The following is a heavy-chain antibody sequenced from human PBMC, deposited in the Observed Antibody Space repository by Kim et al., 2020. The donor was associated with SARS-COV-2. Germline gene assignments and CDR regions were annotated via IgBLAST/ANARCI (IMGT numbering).Heavy chain of an antibody. V-gene: IGHV1-69*13. CDR2: IIPIFGTA. Sequence: SVKVSCKASGGTFSSYAISWVRQAPGQGLEWMGGIIPIFGTANYAQKFQGRVTITADESTSTAYMELSSLRSEDTAVYYCAGPMSSGSYYSYWGQGTLVTVSS. D-gene: IGHD3-10*01. J-gene: IGHJ4*02. CDR3: AGPMSSGSYYSY. CDR1: GGTFSSYA.